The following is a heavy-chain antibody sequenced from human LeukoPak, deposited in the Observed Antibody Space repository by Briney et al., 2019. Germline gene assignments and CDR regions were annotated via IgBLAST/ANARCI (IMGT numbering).Heavy chain of an antibody. D-gene: IGHD1-7*01. Sequence: GGTLRLSCAASGFTFSSYAMSWVRQAPGKGLEWVSAISGSGGSTYYADSVKGRFTISRDNSKNTLYLQMNSLRADDTAVYYCAKRRGLELTYYYHMDVWGKGTTVTVSS. J-gene: IGHJ6*03. CDR1: GFTFSSYA. V-gene: IGHV3-23*01. CDR3: AKRRGLELTYYYHMDV. CDR2: ISGSGGST.